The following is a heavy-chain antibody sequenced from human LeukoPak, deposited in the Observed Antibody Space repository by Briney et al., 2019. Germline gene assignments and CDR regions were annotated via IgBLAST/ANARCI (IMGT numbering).Heavy chain of an antibody. CDR1: GFTFSSYS. Sequence: GGSLRLSCAASGFTFSSYSMSWVRQAPGKGLEWVATIKPDGRDTYYVDSVKGRFTISRDNAKNSLYLQMNSLRAEDTAVYYCARDLSRYYNDYCGQGTLVTVSS. J-gene: IGHJ4*02. CDR3: ARDLSRYYNDY. CDR2: IKPDGRDT. V-gene: IGHV3-7*01.